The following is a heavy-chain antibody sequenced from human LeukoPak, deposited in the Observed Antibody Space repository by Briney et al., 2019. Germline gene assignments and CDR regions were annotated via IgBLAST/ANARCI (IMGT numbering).Heavy chain of an antibody. V-gene: IGHV3-48*03. CDR2: ISSSGSTI. J-gene: IGHJ4*02. CDR1: GFTLGSYE. CDR3: ARLARIVGAWGYFDY. Sequence: GGSLRLSLEASGFTLGSYEMNWVRKAQGKGLEWVSYISSSGSTIYYADSVKGRFTISRDNAKNSLYLQMNSLRAEDTAVYYCARLARIVGAWGYFDYWGQGTLVTVSS. D-gene: IGHD1-26*01.